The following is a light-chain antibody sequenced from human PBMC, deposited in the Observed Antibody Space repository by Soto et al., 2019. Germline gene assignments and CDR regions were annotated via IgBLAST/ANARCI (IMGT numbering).Light chain of an antibody. J-gene: IGLJ1*01. Sequence: QSVLTQPASVSGSPGQSITISCTGTRSDVGGYNYVYWHQQHPGKAPKLMIYDVTNRPSGVSDRFSGSKSGNTASLTISGLLAEDEADYYCSSSTSSSTYVFGAGPKVTVL. CDR3: SSSTSSSTYV. CDR2: DVT. V-gene: IGLV2-14*01. CDR1: RSDVGGYNY.